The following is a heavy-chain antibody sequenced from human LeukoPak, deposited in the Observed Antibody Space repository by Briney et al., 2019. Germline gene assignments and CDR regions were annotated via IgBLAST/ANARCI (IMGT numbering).Heavy chain of an antibody. CDR1: GFTFSRYG. CDR2: IHYDGSNK. CDR3: AKSSVDTVMVYFDY. J-gene: IGHJ4*02. Sequence: PGGSLRLSCAASGFTFSRYGMHWVRQAPGEGLEWVAFIHYDGSNKYFADSVKGRFSISRDNSKNTLYLQMNSLRAEDTAVYYCAKSSVDTVMVYFDYWGQGTLVTVSS. V-gene: IGHV3-30*02. D-gene: IGHD5-18*01.